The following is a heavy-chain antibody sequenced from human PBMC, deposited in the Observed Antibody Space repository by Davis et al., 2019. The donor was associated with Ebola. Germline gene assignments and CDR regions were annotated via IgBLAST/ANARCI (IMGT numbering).Heavy chain of an antibody. V-gene: IGHV4-59*01. Sequence: GSLRLSCTVSGGSISSYYWSWIRQPPGKGLEWIGYIYYSGSTNYNPSLKSRVTISVDTSKNQFSLKLSAVTAADTAVYYCAGQDRGLGYWGQGTLVTVSS. CDR3: AGQDRGLGY. D-gene: IGHD3-22*01. CDR1: GGSISSYY. CDR2: IYYSGST. J-gene: IGHJ4*02.